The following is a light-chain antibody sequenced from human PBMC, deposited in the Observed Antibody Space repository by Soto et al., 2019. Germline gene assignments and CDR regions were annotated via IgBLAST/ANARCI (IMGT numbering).Light chain of an antibody. CDR3: AAWDDSLNGLL. J-gene: IGLJ2*01. V-gene: IGLV1-44*01. CDR1: SSNIGSNT. Sequence: QSVRTQPPSASGTPGQRVTISCSGSSSNIGSNTVNWYQQLPGTAPKLLIYSNNQRPSGVPDRFSGSKSGTSASLAISGLQSEDEADYYCAAWDDSLNGLLFGGGTKLTVL. CDR2: SNN.